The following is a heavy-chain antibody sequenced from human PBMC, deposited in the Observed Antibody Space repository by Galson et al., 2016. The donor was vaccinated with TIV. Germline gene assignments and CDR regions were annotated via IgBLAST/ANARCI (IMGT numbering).Heavy chain of an antibody. D-gene: IGHD3-16*01. Sequence: CAISGDSVSSNSAAWNWLRQSPSRGLEWLGRTFYRSKWYNDYAPSVKSRITINPDTSKNQFSLQLNSVTPEDTAVYYCARATPSVFGIIMTLDPWGQGTLVTVSS. CDR1: GDSVSSNSAA. CDR2: TFYRSKWYN. J-gene: IGHJ5*02. V-gene: IGHV6-1*01. CDR3: ARATPSVFGIIMTLDP.